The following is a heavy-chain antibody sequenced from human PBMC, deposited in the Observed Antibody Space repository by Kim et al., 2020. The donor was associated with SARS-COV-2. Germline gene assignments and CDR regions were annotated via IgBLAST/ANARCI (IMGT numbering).Heavy chain of an antibody. J-gene: IGHJ4*02. Sequence: SETLSLTCTVSGGSISSSSYYWGWIRQPPGKGLEWIGSIYYSGSTYYNPSLKSRVTISVDTSKNQFSLKLSSVTAADTAVYYCARVATRRGPLTRGSFDYWGQGTLVTASS. CDR2: IYYSGST. CDR1: GGSISSSSYY. D-gene: IGHD5-12*01. CDR3: ARVATRRGPLTRGSFDY. V-gene: IGHV4-39*01.